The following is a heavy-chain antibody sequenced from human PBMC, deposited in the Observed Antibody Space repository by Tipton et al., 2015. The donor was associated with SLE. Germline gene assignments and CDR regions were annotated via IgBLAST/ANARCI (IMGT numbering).Heavy chain of an antibody. Sequence: TLSLTCTVSGASISSHYWTWIRQSPGKGLEWIGDIHFSGSTNYNLSLKTRVTISVDTSKRRFSLKLTSVTAADTAVYYCARGGGDSVAAFDIWGQGTLVTVSS. V-gene: IGHV4-59*11. J-gene: IGHJ3*02. CDR2: IHFSGST. CDR3: ARGGGDSVAAFDI. D-gene: IGHD2-21*01. CDR1: GASISSHY.